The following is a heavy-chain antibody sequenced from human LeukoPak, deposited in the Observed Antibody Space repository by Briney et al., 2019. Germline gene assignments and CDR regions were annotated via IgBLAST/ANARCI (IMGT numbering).Heavy chain of an antibody. CDR3: TTTPHDHQRQSIAVAG. CDR1: GFTFSNAW. D-gene: IGHD6-19*01. V-gene: IGHV3-15*01. J-gene: IGHJ4*02. Sequence: AGGSLRLSCAASGFTFSNAWMSWVRQARGKGLEWVVRIKSKTDGGTTDYAAPVKGRFTISRDDSKNTLYLQMNSLKTEDTAVYYCTTTPHDHQRQSIAVAGWCQGTLVTVSS. CDR2: IKSKTDGGTT.